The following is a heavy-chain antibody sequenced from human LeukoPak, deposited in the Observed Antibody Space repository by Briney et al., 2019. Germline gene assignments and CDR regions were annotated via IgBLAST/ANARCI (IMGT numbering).Heavy chain of an antibody. J-gene: IGHJ5*02. Sequence: SETLSLTCTVSGGSISSYYWSWIRQPPGKGLEWIGYIYYSGGTNYNPSLKSRVTISVDTSKNQFSLKLSSVTAADTAVYYCARGGIDLNSWSEWFDPWGQGTLVTVSS. CDR2: IYYSGGT. CDR1: GGSISSYY. D-gene: IGHD6-13*01. V-gene: IGHV4-59*01. CDR3: ARGGIDLNSWSEWFDP.